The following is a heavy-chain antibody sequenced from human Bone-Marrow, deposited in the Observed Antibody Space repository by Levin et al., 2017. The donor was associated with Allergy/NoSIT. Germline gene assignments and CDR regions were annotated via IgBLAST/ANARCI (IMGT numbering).Heavy chain of an antibody. CDR1: GFTFSNAY. CDR2: IKSKTDGGTT. D-gene: IGHD3-22*01. J-gene: IGHJ4*02. Sequence: GESLKISCATSGFTFSNAYMSWVRQAPGLGLEWVGRIKSKTDGGTTDYAAPVKGRFTISRDDSKNTVFLQMYSLKTEDTAVYYCSTGVPYYYDSSGRGQGTQVTVSA. CDR3: STGVPYYYDSSG. V-gene: IGHV3-15*01.